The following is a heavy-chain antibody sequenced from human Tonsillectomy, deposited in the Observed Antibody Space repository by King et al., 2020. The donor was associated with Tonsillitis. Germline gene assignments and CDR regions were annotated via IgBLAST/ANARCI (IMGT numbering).Heavy chain of an antibody. J-gene: IGHJ6*02. V-gene: IGHV3-21*01. Sequence: VQLVESGGGLVKPGGSLRLSCAASGFTFSSYNMIWVRQAPGKGLEWVASISSSSSYIYYADSVRGRFTISRDHAKNSLYLQMNSLRAADTAVYYCARDSGYFGMDVWGQGTTVTVSS. CDR2: ISSSSSYI. CDR1: GFTFSSYN. CDR3: ARDSGYFGMDV.